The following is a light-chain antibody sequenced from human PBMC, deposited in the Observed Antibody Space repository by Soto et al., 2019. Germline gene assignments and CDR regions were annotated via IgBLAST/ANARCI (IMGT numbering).Light chain of an antibody. CDR2: KAS. V-gene: IGKV1-5*03. Sequence: DIQMTQSPSTLSGSVGDRVTITCRASQTISSWLARYQQKPGKAPKLLIYKASTLKSGVPSRFSGSGSGTEFTLTISSLQPDDFATYYCQHYNSYSEAFSQGTKVDIK. CDR3: QHYNSYSEA. CDR1: QTISSW. J-gene: IGKJ1*01.